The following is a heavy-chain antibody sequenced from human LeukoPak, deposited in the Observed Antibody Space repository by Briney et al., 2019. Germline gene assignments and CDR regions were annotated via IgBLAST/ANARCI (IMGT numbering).Heavy chain of an antibody. J-gene: IGHJ4*02. CDR1: GYSISSGYY. CDR3: ASSEVVTPFDY. CDR2: IYHSGST. Sequence: SETLSLTCTVSGYSISSGYYWGWIRQPPGKGLEWIGSIYHSGSTYYNPSLKSRVTISVDTSKNQFSLKLSSVTAADTAVYYCASSEVVTPFDYWGQGTLVTVPS. V-gene: IGHV4-38-2*02. D-gene: IGHD4-23*01.